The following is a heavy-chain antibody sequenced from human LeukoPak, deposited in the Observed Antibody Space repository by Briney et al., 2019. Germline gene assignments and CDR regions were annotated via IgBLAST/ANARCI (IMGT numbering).Heavy chain of an antibody. J-gene: IGHJ4*02. D-gene: IGHD3-3*01. CDR3: ASGYSDFWSGYYV. Sequence: GESLKISCNASHYTFTNYWIGWVRQMPGKGLEWMGIIYPVDPDTKYSPSFQGQVTISADKSISTAYLQWSSLKASDTAMYYCASGYSDFWSGYYVWGQGTLVTVSS. V-gene: IGHV5-51*01. CDR1: HYTFTNYW. CDR2: IYPVDPDT.